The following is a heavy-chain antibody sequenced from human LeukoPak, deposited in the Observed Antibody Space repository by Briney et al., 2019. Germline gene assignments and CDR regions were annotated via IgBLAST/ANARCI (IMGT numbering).Heavy chain of an antibody. D-gene: IGHD3-10*01. Sequence: RASVKVSCKASGGTFSSYAISWVRQAPGQGLEWMGGIIPIFGTANYAQKFQGRVTITTDESTSTAYMELSSLRSEDTAVYYCAREPYYYAFDIWGQGTMVTVSS. J-gene: IGHJ3*02. CDR2: IIPIFGTA. V-gene: IGHV1-69*05. CDR1: GGTFSSYA. CDR3: AREPYYYAFDI.